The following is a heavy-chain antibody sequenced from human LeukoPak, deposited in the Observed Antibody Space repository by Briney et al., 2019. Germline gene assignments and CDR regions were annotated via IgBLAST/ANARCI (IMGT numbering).Heavy chain of an antibody. D-gene: IGHD4-23*01. J-gene: IGHJ4*02. Sequence: SESLSLTCTVSGGSISSYYWSWIRQPPGNGLEWIGYIYSSGSTNYNPSLKSRVTISVDTSKNQFSLKLSSVTAADTAVYYCARSLVIPSSYFDYWGQGTLVTVSS. CDR3: ARSLVIPSSYFDY. CDR2: IYSSGST. V-gene: IGHV4-59*08. CDR1: GGSISSYY.